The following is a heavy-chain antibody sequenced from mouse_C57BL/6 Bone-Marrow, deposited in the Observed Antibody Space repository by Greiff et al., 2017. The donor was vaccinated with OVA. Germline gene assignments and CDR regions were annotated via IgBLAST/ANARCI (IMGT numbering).Heavy chain of an antibody. CDR1: GYTFTDYE. J-gene: IGHJ3*01. CDR2: IDPETGGT. Sequence: VQLQQSGAELVRPGASVTLSCKASGYTFTDYEMHWVKQTPVHGLEWIGAIDPETGGTAYNQKFKGKAILTADKSSSTAYMELRSLTSEDSAVYYCTRGSPLRSYGFAYWGQGTLVTVSA. D-gene: IGHD1-1*01. CDR3: TRGSPLRSYGFAY. V-gene: IGHV1-15*01.